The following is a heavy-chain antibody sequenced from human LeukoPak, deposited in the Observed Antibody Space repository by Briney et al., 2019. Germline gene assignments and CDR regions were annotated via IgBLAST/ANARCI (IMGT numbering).Heavy chain of an antibody. V-gene: IGHV3-30-3*01. D-gene: IGHD3-3*01. J-gene: IGHJ4*02. Sequence: TGGSLRLSCAASGFTFSTYAMNWVRQAPGKGLEWVAVISYDGSNKYYVDSVKGRFTIARDNSKNTVYLQMNSLKAEDMAVYYCAREEWYYFDYWGQETPVTDSS. CDR2: ISYDGSNK. CDR3: AREEWYYFDY. CDR1: GFTFSTYA.